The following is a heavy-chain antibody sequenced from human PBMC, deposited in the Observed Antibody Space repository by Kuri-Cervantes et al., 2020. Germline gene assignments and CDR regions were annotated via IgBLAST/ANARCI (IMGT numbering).Heavy chain of an antibody. V-gene: IGHV4-4*07. CDR2: VYTTGTT. J-gene: IGHJ4*02. Sequence: ESLKISCTVSGGSINGFYWSWIRQPAGKGLEWIGRVYTTGTTNYNPSLKGRLTISIDKSKNQFSLNLRSVTAADTAIYYCARDTRIGVVGADLFDHWGQGTLVTVSS. D-gene: IGHD2-15*01. CDR3: ARDTRIGVVGADLFDH. CDR1: GGSINGFY.